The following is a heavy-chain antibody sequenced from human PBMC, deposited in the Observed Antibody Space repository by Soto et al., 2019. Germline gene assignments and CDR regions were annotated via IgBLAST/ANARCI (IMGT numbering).Heavy chain of an antibody. CDR1: GFTFSNYW. D-gene: IGHD5-12*01. Sequence: EVQLVESGGGLVQPGGSLRLSCVVSGFTFSNYWMYWVRQAPGKGLVWVSQINSDGSTTTYADSVKGRFTISRDNAKNTLYLQMSSLRAEDTAVYYCARTWATPDHWGQGTLVTVSS. J-gene: IGHJ4*02. CDR2: INSDGSTT. V-gene: IGHV3-74*01. CDR3: ARTWATPDH.